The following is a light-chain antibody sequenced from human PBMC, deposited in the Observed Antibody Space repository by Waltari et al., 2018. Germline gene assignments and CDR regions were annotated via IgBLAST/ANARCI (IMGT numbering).Light chain of an antibody. V-gene: IGKV4-1*01. Sequence: DIVLTQSPDSLAVSLGERATINCKSSQSVLHSSNNKNYLAWHQQKPGQPPKLLIYCASTREYGVPDRVSGSGSGTDFTLTISSLQAEDVAVYYCQQYYEIPYTFGQGTKLEI. CDR3: QQYYEIPYT. CDR2: CAS. J-gene: IGKJ2*01. CDR1: QSVLHSSNNKNY.